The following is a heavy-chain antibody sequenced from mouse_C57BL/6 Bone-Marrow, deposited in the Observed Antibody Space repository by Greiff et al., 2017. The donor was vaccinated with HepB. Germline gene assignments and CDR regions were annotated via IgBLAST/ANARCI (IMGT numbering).Heavy chain of an antibody. CDR1: GFTFTDYY. J-gene: IGHJ2*01. CDR2: IRNKANGYTT. D-gene: IGHD1-1*01. CDR3: ARQHSSLDY. V-gene: IGHV7-3*01. Sequence: EVMLVESGGGFVQPGGSLSLSCAASGFTFTDYYMSWVRQPPGKALEWLGFIRNKANGYTTEYSASVKGRFTISRDNSQSILYLQMNALRAEDSATYYCARQHSSLDYWGQGTTLTVSS.